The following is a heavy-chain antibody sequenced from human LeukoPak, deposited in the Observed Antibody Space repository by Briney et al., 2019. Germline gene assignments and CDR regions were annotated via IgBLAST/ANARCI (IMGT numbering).Heavy chain of an antibody. V-gene: IGHV3-15*01. CDR2: IKSKTDGGTT. J-gene: IGHJ4*02. CDR3: TTHGSYHPFDY. D-gene: IGHD1-26*01. CDR1: GFTFSNAW. Sequence: PGGSLRLSCTASGFTFSNAWMSWVRQAPGKGLEWVGHIKSKTDGGTTDYAAPVKGRFTISRDDSENTLYLQMNSLHTEDTAIYYCTTHGSYHPFDYWGQGTPVTVSS.